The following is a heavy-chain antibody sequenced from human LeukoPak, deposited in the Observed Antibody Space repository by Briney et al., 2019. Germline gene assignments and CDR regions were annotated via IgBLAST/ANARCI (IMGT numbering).Heavy chain of an antibody. V-gene: IGHV3-23*01. Sequence: GGSLRLSCAASGCTFSTYAMAWVRQAPGKGLEWVSSITGSGGSTYYADSVKGRFTISRDNSKNTLYLQMNSLRAEDTAVYYCAKGGVTYYYYGMDVWGQGTTVTVSS. J-gene: IGHJ6*02. CDR2: ITGSGGST. D-gene: IGHD5-18*01. CDR3: AKGGVTYYYYGMDV. CDR1: GCTFSTYA.